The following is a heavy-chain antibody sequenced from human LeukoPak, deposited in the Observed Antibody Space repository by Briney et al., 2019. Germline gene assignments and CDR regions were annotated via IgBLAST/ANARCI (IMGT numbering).Heavy chain of an antibody. V-gene: IGHV3-23*01. CDR3: AKDEHTGRYYYGMDV. CDR2: ISGSGGST. D-gene: IGHD2-8*02. CDR1: GFTFSSYN. Sequence: GGSLRLSCAASGFTFSSYNMNWVRQAPGKGLEWVSAISGSGGSTYYADSVKGRFTISRDNSKNTLYLQMNSLRAEDTAVYYCAKDEHTGRYYYGMDVWGQGTTVTVSS. J-gene: IGHJ6*02.